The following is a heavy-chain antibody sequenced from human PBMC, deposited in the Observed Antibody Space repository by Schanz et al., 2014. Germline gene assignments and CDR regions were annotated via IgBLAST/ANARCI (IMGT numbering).Heavy chain of an antibody. CDR2: ISGDGTTT. D-gene: IGHD3-22*01. V-gene: IGHV3-74*01. Sequence: EVQLVESGGGFVQPGGSLRLSCAASGFTFSVYWMHWVRQPPGEGLVSVSRISGDGTTTSYADSVKGRFTISRDNSKNTVYLQMTSLRAEYTALYYCARDRGSAVGYQYYGMDVWGQGTTVTVSS. CDR1: GFTFSVYW. CDR3: ARDRGSAVGYQYYGMDV. J-gene: IGHJ6*02.